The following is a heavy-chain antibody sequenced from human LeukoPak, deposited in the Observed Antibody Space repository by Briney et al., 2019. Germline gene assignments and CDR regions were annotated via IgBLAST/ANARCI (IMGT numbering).Heavy chain of an antibody. D-gene: IGHD3-3*01. CDR3: AREWVTILGGIYYYYGMDV. CDR1: GFTLSGFW. J-gene: IGHJ6*02. CDR2: IRQDGTEK. V-gene: IGHV3-7*01. Sequence: GGSLRLSCAVSGFTLSGFWMSWVRQAPGKGLEWVANIRQDGTEKNYVDSVKGRFAISRDNAKNTLYLQMNSLRVEDTAVYYCAREWVTILGGIYYYYGMDVWGQGTTVTVSS.